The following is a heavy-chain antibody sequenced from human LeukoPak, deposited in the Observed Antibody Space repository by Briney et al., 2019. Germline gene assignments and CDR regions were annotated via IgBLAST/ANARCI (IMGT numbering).Heavy chain of an antibody. J-gene: IGHJ4*02. D-gene: IGHD3-10*01. CDR2: IRYDGSNK. CDR1: GFTFSSYG. Sequence: GGSLRLSCAASGFTFSSYGMHWVRQAPGKGLEGVAFIRYDGSNKYYADSVKGRFTISRDNSKNTLYLQMNSLRAEDTAVYYCASDRPYYGSGSYYISFDYWGQGTLVTVSS. CDR3: ASDRPYYGSGSYYISFDY. V-gene: IGHV3-30*02.